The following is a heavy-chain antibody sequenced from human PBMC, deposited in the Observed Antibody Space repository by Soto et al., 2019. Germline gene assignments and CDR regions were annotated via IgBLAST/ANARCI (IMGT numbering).Heavy chain of an antibody. CDR2: INHSGST. CDR1: GGSFSGYY. D-gene: IGHD3-10*01. Sequence: PSETLSLTCAVYGGSFSGYYWSWIRQPPGKGLEWIGEINHSGSTNYNPSLKSRVTISVDTSKNQFSLKLSSVTAADTAVYYCARNDYGSGSSYDNGFDPWGQGTLVTVS. CDR3: ARNDYGSGSSYDNGFDP. J-gene: IGHJ5*02. V-gene: IGHV4-34*01.